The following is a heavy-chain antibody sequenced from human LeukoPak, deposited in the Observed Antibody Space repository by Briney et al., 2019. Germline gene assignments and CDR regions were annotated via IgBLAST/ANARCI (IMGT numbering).Heavy chain of an antibody. CDR3: ARLRYSSGRNKFDY. D-gene: IGHD6-19*01. Sequence: SETLSLTCAVYGGSFSGYYWSWIRQPPGKGLEWIGEINHSGSTNYNPSLKSRVTISVDTSKNQFSLKLSSVTAAATAVYYCARLRYSSGRNKFDYWGQGTLVTVSS. CDR1: GGSFSGYY. CDR2: INHSGST. V-gene: IGHV4-34*01. J-gene: IGHJ4*02.